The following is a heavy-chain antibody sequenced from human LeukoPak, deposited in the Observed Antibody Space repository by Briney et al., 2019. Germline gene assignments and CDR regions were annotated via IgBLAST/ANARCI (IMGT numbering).Heavy chain of an antibody. CDR3: ARAPRMVYFDY. Sequence: GGSLRLSCAASGFTVSSNYMTWVRQAPGKGLEWVSVLYSGGSTYYADSVKGRFTISRDNSKNTLYLQMNSLRAEDTAVYYCARAPRMVYFDYWGQGTLVTVSS. CDR2: LYSGGST. D-gene: IGHD2-15*01. V-gene: IGHV3-53*01. J-gene: IGHJ4*02. CDR1: GFTVSSNY.